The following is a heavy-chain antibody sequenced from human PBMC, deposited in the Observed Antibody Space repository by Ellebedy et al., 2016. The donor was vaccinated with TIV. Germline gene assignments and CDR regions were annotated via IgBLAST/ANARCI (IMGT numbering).Heavy chain of an antibody. J-gene: IGHJ3*02. D-gene: IGHD4-23*01. CDR1: GFTVSSNY. CDR2: IYSGGGT. CDR3: ARGGDYGGNPDAFDI. Sequence: GESLKISCAASGFTVSSNYMSWVRQAPGKGLEWVSVIYSGGGTHYADSVKGRFTISRDNSKNTLYLQMNSLRAEDTAVYYCARGGDYGGNPDAFDIWGQGTMVTVSS. V-gene: IGHV3-53*01.